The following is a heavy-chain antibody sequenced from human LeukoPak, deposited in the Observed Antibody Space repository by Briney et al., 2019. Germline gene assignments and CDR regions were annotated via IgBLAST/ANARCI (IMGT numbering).Heavy chain of an antibody. CDR2: IYTSGST. V-gene: IGHV4-4*07. CDR3: ARDGPAYCSGGSCYLTGSWFDP. Sequence: PSETLSLTCTVSGGSISSYYWSWIRQPAGKGLEWIGRIYTSGSTNYNPSLKSRVTMSVDTSKNQFSLKLSSVTAADTAVYYCARDGPAYCSGGSCYLTGSWFDPWGQGTLVTVSS. CDR1: GGSISSYY. D-gene: IGHD2-15*01. J-gene: IGHJ5*02.